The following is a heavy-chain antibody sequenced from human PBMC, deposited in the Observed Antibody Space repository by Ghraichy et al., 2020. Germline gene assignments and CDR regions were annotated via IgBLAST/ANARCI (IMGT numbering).Heavy chain of an antibody. D-gene: IGHD1-26*01. Sequence: GGSLRLSCAASGFTFSSYAMSWVRQAPGKGLEWVSAISGSGGSTYYADSVKGRFTISRDNSKNTLYLQMNSLRAEDTAVYYCAKSRRQGAYSGSYLPNFDYWGQGTLVTVSS. CDR3: AKSRRQGAYSGSYLPNFDY. V-gene: IGHV3-23*01. CDR1: GFTFSSYA. J-gene: IGHJ4*02. CDR2: ISGSGGST.